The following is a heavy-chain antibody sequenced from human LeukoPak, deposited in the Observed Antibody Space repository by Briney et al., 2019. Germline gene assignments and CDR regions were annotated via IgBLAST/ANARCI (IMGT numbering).Heavy chain of an antibody. V-gene: IGHV3-11*01. CDR2: ISSSGSTI. Sequence: GGSLRLSCAPSGFTVSSNYMNWVRQAPGKGLEWVSYISSSGSTIYYADSVKGRFTISRDNAKNSLYLQMNSLRAEDTAAYYCTRLRPSTNHALDSWGQGTLVTVSS. CDR1: GFTVSSNY. D-gene: IGHD1-14*01. J-gene: IGHJ4*02. CDR3: TRLRPSTNHALDS.